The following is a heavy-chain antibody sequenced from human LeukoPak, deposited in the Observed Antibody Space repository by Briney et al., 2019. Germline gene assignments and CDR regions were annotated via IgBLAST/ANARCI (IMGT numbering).Heavy chain of an antibody. CDR2: IRYDGSNK. CDR3: ANGLEWLTDY. Sequence: GRSLRLSCAASGFTFSSYGMHWVRQAPGKGLEWVAFIRYDGSNKYYADSVKGRFPISRDNSKNTLYLQMNSLRADDMGVNDWANGLEWLTDYWRQGTLVTVSS. CDR1: GFTFSSYG. V-gene: IGHV3-30*02. J-gene: IGHJ4*02. D-gene: IGHD3-3*01.